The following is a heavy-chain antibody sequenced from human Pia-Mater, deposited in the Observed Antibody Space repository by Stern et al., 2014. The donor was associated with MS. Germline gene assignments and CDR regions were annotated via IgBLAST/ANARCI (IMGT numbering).Heavy chain of an antibody. J-gene: IGHJ5*02. V-gene: IGHV3-30*18. D-gene: IGHD2/OR15-2a*01. CDR3: AKDRQYLTYFFDH. Sequence: VQLVESGGGVVQPGRPLRLSCAASGFPFGSCAMHWVRQAPGKGLEWVAGVSYDGSNKYYADSVKGRFTIPRDNSQNTLYMQMSSLRPEDTAVYYCAKDRQYLTYFFDHWGQGSLVTVSS. CDR2: VSYDGSNK. CDR1: GFPFGSCA.